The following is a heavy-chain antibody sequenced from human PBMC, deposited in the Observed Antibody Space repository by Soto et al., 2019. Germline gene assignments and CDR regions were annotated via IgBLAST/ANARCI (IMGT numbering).Heavy chain of an antibody. CDR1: GDSIRSYY. CDR2: ISYTGST. V-gene: IGHV4-59*01. J-gene: IGHJ6*02. Sequence: SETLSLTCTVSGDSIRSYYWSWIRQPPAKGLEWIGYISYTGSTHYNPSLKSRVTISADTSKNQFSLKLSSVTTADTALYYCAREGVAAPYYYYGMDVWGQGSTVTVSS. CDR3: AREGVAAPYYYYGMDV. D-gene: IGHD2-15*01.